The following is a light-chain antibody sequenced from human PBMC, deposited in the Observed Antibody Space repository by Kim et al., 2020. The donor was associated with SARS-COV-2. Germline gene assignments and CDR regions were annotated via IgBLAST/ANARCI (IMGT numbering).Light chain of an antibody. Sequence: VSPEERATLSCRASRSVSSKLGWYQQNPGQAPRLLIYGASTRATGIPARFSGSGSGTEFTLTISSLQSEDFAVYYCQQYNNWPLTFGGGTKVDIK. CDR1: RSVSSK. J-gene: IGKJ4*01. CDR3: QQYNNWPLT. V-gene: IGKV3-15*01. CDR2: GAS.